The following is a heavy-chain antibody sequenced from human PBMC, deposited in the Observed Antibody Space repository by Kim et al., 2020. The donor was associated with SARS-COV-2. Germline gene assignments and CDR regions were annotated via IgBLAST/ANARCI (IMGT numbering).Heavy chain of an antibody. D-gene: IGHD4-17*01. J-gene: IGHJ3*01. CDR2: VHHTGSA. CDR3: ARLDYGDYDEAFDL. CDR1: GASISGY. Sequence: SETLSLTCAVSGASISGYWSWIRQPPGKSLEFIANVHHTGSATYNPSLKSRVTISVDTSRNYISLKLTSLTATDTAIYYCARLDYGDYDEAFDLWGPGILVTVSS. V-gene: IGHV4-59*08.